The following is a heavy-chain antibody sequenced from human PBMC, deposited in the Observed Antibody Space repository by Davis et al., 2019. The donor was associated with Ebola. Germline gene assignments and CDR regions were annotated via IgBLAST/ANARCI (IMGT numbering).Heavy chain of an antibody. V-gene: IGHV3-74*01. D-gene: IGHD6-6*01. CDR3: ARTVPSFRQLATLGLDY. Sequence: PGGSLRLSCAASGFTFSSYWMHWVRQAPGKGLVWVSRINSDGSSTSYADSVKGRFTISRDNAKNTLYLQMNSLRAEDTAVYYCARTVPSFRQLATLGLDYWGQGTLVTVSS. J-gene: IGHJ4*02. CDR1: GFTFSSYW. CDR2: INSDGSST.